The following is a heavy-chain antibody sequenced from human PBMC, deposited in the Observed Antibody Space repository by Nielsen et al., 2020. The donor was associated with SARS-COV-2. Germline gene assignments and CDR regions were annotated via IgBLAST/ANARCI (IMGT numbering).Heavy chain of an antibody. V-gene: IGHV5-10-1*01. Sequence: KVSCKASGFSFTNYWISWVRQMPGKGLEWMGNIDPTDSHTNYSPSLQGHVTISADKSITTAYLQWSSLEASDSAMYYCARQPRSIISNWFDPWGQGTPVTVST. CDR3: ARQPRSIISNWFDP. D-gene: IGHD1-14*01. CDR2: IDPTDSHT. CDR1: GFSFTNYW. J-gene: IGHJ5*02.